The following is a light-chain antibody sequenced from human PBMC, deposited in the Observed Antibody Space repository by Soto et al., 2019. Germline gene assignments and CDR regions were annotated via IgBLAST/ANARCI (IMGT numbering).Light chain of an antibody. CDR3: QHYNNWPPWT. J-gene: IGKJ1*01. CDR1: QSVSSN. CDR2: GAS. Sequence: EILMTQSPATLSVSPGERATLSCRASQSVSSNVAWYQQKHGQAPRLLIYGASTRATGIPARFSGSGSGTEFTLTISSLQSEDFAVYYCQHYNNWPPWTFGQGTKVEI. V-gene: IGKV3-15*01.